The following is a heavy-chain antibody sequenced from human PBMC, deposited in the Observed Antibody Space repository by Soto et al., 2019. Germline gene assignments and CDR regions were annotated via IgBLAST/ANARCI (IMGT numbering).Heavy chain of an antibody. J-gene: IGHJ3*02. CDR1: GGTFSSYT. CDR3: ARGSSIAARDAFDI. Sequence: ASVKVSCKASGGTFSSYTISWVRQAPGQGLEWMGRIIPILGIANYAQKFQDRVTITADKSTSTAYMELSSLRSEDTAVYYCARGSSIAARDAFDIWGQGTMVTVSS. D-gene: IGHD6-6*01. V-gene: IGHV1-69*02. CDR2: IIPILGIA.